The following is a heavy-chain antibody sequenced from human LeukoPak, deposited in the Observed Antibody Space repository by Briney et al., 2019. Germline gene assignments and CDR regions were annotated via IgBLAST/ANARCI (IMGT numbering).Heavy chain of an antibody. D-gene: IGHD5/OR15-5a*01. CDR3: ARSRSVSNYKGMDV. CDR1: GFTFSDYS. J-gene: IGHJ6*02. V-gene: IGHV3-21*01. Sequence: GGSLRLSCPASGFTFSDYSVSWVRQAPGKGLEWVSSISSSSDYIYYADSVKGRFTISRDNARNSLYLQMNSLRAEDTAVYYCARSRSVSNYKGMDVWGQGTTVTVSS. CDR2: ISSSSDYI.